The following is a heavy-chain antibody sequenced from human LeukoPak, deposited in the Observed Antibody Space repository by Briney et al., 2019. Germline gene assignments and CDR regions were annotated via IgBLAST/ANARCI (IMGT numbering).Heavy chain of an antibody. CDR2: ISSSSSYI. D-gene: IGHD5-18*01. CDR3: ARGALRLFDY. CDR1: GFTFSSYS. V-gene: IGHV3-21*01. Sequence: GGSLRLSCAASGFTFSSYSMNWVRQAPGKGLEWVSSISSSSSYIYYADSVKGRFTISRDNSKNTLYLQMNSLRAEDTAVYYCARGALRLFDYWGQGTLVTVSS. J-gene: IGHJ4*02.